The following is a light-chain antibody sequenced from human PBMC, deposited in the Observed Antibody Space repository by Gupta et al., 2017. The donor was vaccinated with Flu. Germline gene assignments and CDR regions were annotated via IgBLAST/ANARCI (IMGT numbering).Light chain of an antibody. V-gene: IGKV4-1*01. CDR1: QSGLYSSNNKNY. Sequence: DIVMNQSPDSLAVSLGERATINCKSSQSGLYSSNNKNYLAWYQQKPGQPPKLLIYWASTRESGVPDRFSGSGSGTDFTLTISSLQAEDVAVYYCQQEDSTPLTFGGGTKVEIK. J-gene: IGKJ4*01. CDR2: WAS. CDR3: QQEDSTPLT.